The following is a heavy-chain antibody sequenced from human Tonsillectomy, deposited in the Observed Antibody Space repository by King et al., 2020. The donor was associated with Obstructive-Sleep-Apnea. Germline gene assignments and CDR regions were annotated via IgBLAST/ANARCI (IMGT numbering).Heavy chain of an antibody. CDR2: IYYNGGT. CDR3: ARGDCSTSTCSVGGEDWFDP. V-gene: IGHV4-30-4*01. D-gene: IGHD2-21*01. Sequence: QLQLQESGPGLVRPSQTLSLTCSVSGGSISSGDYYWSWIRQPPGKGLEWIGYIYYNGGTYYNPSLRSRVIISRDTSKNQFSLHLRFVTAADTAVYFCARGDCSTSTCSVGGEDWFDPWGQGTLVTVSS. J-gene: IGHJ5*02. CDR1: GGSISSGDYY.